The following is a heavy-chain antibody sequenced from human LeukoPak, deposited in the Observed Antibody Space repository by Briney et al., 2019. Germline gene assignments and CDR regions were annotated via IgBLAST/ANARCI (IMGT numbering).Heavy chain of an antibody. J-gene: IGHJ6*02. CDR1: GFTFSNYW. V-gene: IGHV3-74*01. CDR3: ARDYGRSRDYGMDV. Sequence: GGSLRLSCAASGFTFSNYWMHWVRQAPGKGLVWVSRINSDGSSTSYADSVKGRFTISRDNAKNTLYLQMNSLRDEDTAVYYCARDYGRSRDYGMDVWGPGTTVTVSS. D-gene: IGHD3-10*01. CDR2: INSDGSST.